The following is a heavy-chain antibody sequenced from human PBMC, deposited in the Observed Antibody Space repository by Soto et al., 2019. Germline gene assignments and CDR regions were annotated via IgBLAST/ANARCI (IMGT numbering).Heavy chain of an antibody. CDR1: GFTFDNCG. V-gene: IGHV3-9*01. J-gene: IGHJ4*02. D-gene: IGHD2-15*01. CDR2: ISWDSSTI. CDR3: VLGRYTTMATPLDH. Sequence: EVQLVESGGGLVQPGRSLRLSCAASGFTFDNCGMHWVRQAPGKGLEWVAGISWDSSTIGYADSVKGRFIISRDDAKNSLYLQMDSLRGEDTALYYCVLGRYTTMATPLDHWGQGTQVIVSS.